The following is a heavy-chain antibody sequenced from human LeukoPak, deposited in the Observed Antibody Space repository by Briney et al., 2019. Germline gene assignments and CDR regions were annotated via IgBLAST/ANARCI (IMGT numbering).Heavy chain of an antibody. J-gene: IGHJ4*02. CDR1: GGSFSGYY. CDR3: ARQTGSGLFTLP. V-gene: IGHV4-34*01. CDR2: INHSGST. Sequence: SETLSLTCAVYGGSFSGYYWSWIRQPPGKGLEWIGEINHSGSTNYNPSLKSRVTISIDTSKNQISLRLTSVTATDTAMYYCARQTGSGLFTLPGGQGTMVTVSS. D-gene: IGHD3/OR15-3a*01.